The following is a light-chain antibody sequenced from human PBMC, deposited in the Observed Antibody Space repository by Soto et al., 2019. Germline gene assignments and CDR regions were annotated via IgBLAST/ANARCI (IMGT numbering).Light chain of an antibody. CDR3: QQPYDAPLT. J-gene: IGKJ4*01. CDR2: AVS. CDR1: QSISNF. V-gene: IGKV1-39*01. Sequence: DIPMTQSPSSLSSSVGDRVTITCRASQSISNFLHWYQQKPGKDPKPLIYAVSSLQSGVPPRFSGSGSGPEFTLPISSLQGEDFGTYYCQQPYDAPLTFGGGTKGEI.